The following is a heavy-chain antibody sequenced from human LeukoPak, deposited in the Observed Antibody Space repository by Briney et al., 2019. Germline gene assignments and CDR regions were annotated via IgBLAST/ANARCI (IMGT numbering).Heavy chain of an antibody. V-gene: IGHV1-18*01. Sequence: GASVKVSCKASGYTFTTYNINWVRQAPGQGLEWMGWMSGYNGNTNYAQKLQGRVTMTTDTSTSTAYIEPRSLKSDDTAVYYCASLKNYYDSSGYLVTDAFDIWGQGTMVTVSS. J-gene: IGHJ3*02. CDR1: GYTFTTYN. CDR2: MSGYNGNT. CDR3: ASLKNYYDSSGYLVTDAFDI. D-gene: IGHD3-22*01.